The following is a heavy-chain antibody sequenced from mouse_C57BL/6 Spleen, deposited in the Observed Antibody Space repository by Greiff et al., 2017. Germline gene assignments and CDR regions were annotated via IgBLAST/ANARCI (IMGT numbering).Heavy chain of an antibody. CDR1: GYTFTSYW. Sequence: QVQLQQPGAELVMPGASVKLSCKASGYTFTSYWMHWVKQRPGQGLEWIGELDPSDSYTNYNQKFKGKSTLTVDKSSSTAYMQLSSRTSEDSAVYYCAIYDSHFDYWGQGTTRTVSS. V-gene: IGHV1-69*01. D-gene: IGHD2-12*01. CDR2: LDPSDSYT. J-gene: IGHJ2*01. CDR3: AIYDSHFDY.